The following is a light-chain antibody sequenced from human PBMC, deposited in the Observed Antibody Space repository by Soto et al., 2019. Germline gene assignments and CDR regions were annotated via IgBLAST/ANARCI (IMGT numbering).Light chain of an antibody. Sequence: EIVLTQSPGTLSLSPGERATLSCRASQNARSSYLAWYHQKPGQPPRLLIFGASNRATGIPDRFSGSESGTDFTLTISRLEPEDFAVYYCQQYESSPYTFGQGTRLEIK. CDR2: GAS. CDR1: QNARSSY. CDR3: QQYESSPYT. J-gene: IGKJ2*01. V-gene: IGKV3-20*01.